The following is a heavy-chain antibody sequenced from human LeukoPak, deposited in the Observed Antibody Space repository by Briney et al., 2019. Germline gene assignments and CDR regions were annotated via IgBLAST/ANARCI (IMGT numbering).Heavy chain of an antibody. CDR1: GFIFGEYA. CDR2: IRSKAYDGTA. Sequence: GGSLRLSCTASGFIFGEYAMSWVRQAPGKGLEWVGFIRSKAYDGTAEYAASVKGRFTISRDDSKSIAYLQMNSLKTEDTAVYYCIRDQVPLDYAPTPFDYWGQGTLVTVSS. V-gene: IGHV3-49*04. J-gene: IGHJ4*02. D-gene: IGHD4-17*01. CDR3: IRDQVPLDYAPTPFDY.